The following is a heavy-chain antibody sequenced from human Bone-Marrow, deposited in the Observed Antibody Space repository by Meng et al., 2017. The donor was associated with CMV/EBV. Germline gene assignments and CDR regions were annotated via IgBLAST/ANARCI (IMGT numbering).Heavy chain of an antibody. Sequence: SQTLSLTCAVYGGSFSGYYWSWIRQPPGTGLEWIGEINHSGSTNYDPSLKSRVTISVDTSKNQFSLKLSSVTAADTAVYYRARSRKGMDVWGQGTTVTVSS. CDR2: INHSGST. V-gene: IGHV4-34*01. J-gene: IGHJ6*02. CDR1: GGSFSGYY. CDR3: ARSRKGMDV.